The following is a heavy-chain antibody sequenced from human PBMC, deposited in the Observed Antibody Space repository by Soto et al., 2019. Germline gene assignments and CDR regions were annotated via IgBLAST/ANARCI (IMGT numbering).Heavy chain of an antibody. V-gene: IGHV3-23*01. CDR2: ISGSGGST. J-gene: IGHJ6*02. CDR3: AKCAYDFWSGYYGYYRMDV. Sequence: AGGSLRLSCAASGFTFSSYAMSWVRQAPGKXLEWVSAISGSGGSTYYADSVKGRFTISRDNSKNTLYLQMNSLRAEDTAVYYCAKCAYDFWSGYYGYYRMDVWGQGTTVTVSS. D-gene: IGHD3-3*01. CDR1: GFTFSSYA.